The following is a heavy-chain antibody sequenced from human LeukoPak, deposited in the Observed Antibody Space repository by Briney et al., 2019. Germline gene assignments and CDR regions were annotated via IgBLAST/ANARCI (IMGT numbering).Heavy chain of an antibody. Sequence: GGSLRLSCAASGFTFSNYTMNWVRQAPGKGLEWVSSISSSSSHINYADSMKGRITISRDNDKNSLYLQMNSLRADDTAVYYCAKDMEGYCSSTSCTMGYFDYWGQGTLVTVSS. CDR2: ISSSSSHI. J-gene: IGHJ4*02. CDR1: GFTFSNYT. D-gene: IGHD2-2*01. V-gene: IGHV3-21*01. CDR3: AKDMEGYCSSTSCTMGYFDY.